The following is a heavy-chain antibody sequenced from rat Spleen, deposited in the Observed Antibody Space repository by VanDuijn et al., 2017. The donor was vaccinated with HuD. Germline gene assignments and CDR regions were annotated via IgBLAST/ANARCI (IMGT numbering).Heavy chain of an antibody. CDR2: ISYDGSST. Sequence: EVQLVESGGGLVQPGRSLKLSCVASGFTFNNYWMTWIRQAPGKGLEWVATISYDGSSTYYRDSVKGRFTISRDNAKSTLYLQMDSLRSEDTATYYCARHGVNYGAYNWFAYWGQGTLVTVSS. D-gene: IGHD1-11*01. CDR1: GFTFNNYW. V-gene: IGHV5-31*01. CDR3: ARHGVNYGAYNWFAY. J-gene: IGHJ3*01.